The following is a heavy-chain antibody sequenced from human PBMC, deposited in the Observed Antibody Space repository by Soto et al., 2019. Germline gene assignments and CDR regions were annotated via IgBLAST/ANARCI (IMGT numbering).Heavy chain of an antibody. V-gene: IGHV1-3*01. CDR1: GYTFTSYA. J-gene: IGHJ5*01. CDR2: INAGNGNT. CDR3: ARGLVDFVLVPAASNAVHDS. Sequence: ASVKVSCKASGYTFTSYAMHWVRQAPGQRLEWMGWINAGNGNTKYSQKFQGRVTITRDTSASTAYMELRSLRSEDTAVYYCARGLVDFVLVPAASNAVHDSWGQGTLVTVSS. D-gene: IGHD2-2*03.